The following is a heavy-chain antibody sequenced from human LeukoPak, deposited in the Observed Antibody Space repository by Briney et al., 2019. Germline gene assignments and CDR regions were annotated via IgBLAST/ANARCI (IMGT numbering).Heavy chain of an antibody. CDR2: ITSSGTTI. J-gene: IGHJ4*02. CDR1: GLTFSTYA. V-gene: IGHV3-48*03. D-gene: IGHD6-19*01. Sequence: GGSLRLTCAASGLTFSTYAMNWVRQAPGKGLEWVSYITSSGTTIHYADSVKGRFTISRDNAKNSLYLQMNSLRAEDTAVYYCARAYSSVASCDYWGQGTLVTVSS. CDR3: ARAYSSVASCDY.